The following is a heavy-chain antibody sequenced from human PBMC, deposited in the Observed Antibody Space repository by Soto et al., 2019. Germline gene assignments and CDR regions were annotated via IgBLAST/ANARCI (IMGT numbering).Heavy chain of an antibody. CDR3: ARESGGTTATLDYYYFYMDV. J-gene: IGHJ6*03. CDR2: INPHSGGT. V-gene: IGHV1-2*04. D-gene: IGHD4-17*01. CDR1: GYSFSAYY. Sequence: QVQLVQSGAEVKKPGASVRVSCKASGYSFSAYYIHWMRQAPGQGLEWMGWINPHSGGTKFAQKFQGWVTMTRDTSISTAYMELSRLKSDDTAVYFCARESGGTTATLDYYYFYMDVWGKGTTVTVSS.